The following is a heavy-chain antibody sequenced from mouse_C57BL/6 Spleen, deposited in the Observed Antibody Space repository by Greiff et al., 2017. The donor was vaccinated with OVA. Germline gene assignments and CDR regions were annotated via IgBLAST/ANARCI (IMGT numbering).Heavy chain of an antibody. V-gene: IGHV1-85*01. J-gene: IGHJ4*01. CDR2: FLPRDGST. CDR3: AREGDITTVAMDY. D-gene: IGHD1-1*01. Sequence: QVQLQQSGPELVKPGASVKLSCKASGYSFTSYDINWVKQRPGRGLVWIGWFLPRDGSTKYNEKFKGKATLTVDTSSSTAYMELHSLTSEDSAGDFCAREGDITTVAMDYWGQGTSVTVSS. CDR1: GYSFTSYD.